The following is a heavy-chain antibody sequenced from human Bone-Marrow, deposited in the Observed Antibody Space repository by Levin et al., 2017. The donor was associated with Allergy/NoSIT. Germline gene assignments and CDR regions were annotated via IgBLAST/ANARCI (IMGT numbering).Heavy chain of an antibody. CDR2: IWYDGSNK. V-gene: IGHV3-33*01. Sequence: PGGSLRLSCAASGFTFSSYGMHWVRQAPGKGLEWVAVIWYDGSNKYYADSVKGRFTISRDNSKNTLYLQMNSLRAEDTAVYYCARMGGYCSSTSCYAHYYYMDGWGKGTTVTVSS. D-gene: IGHD2-2*01. CDR3: ARMGGYCSSTSCYAHYYYMDG. J-gene: IGHJ6*03. CDR1: GFTFSSYG.